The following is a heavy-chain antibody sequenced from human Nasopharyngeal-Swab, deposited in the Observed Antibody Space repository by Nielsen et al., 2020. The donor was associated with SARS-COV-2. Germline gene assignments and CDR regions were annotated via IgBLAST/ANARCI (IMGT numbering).Heavy chain of an antibody. V-gene: IGHV4-39*01. CDR3: ARQDPSYWSFDY. D-gene: IGHD2-8*02. Sequence: SETLSLTCTVSGGSISSSSYYWGWIRQRPGKGLEWIGSIYYSGSTYYNPSLKSRATITVDTSKNQFSLKLSSVTAADTAVYYCARQDPSYWSFDYWGQGTLVTVSS. J-gene: IGHJ4*02. CDR1: GGSISSSSYY. CDR2: IYYSGST.